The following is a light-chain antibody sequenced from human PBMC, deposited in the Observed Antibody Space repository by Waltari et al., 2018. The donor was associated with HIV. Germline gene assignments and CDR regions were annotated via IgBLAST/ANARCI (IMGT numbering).Light chain of an antibody. CDR3: QQYFTTPWT. CDR1: PSLLYSPNNKNF. J-gene: IGKJ1*01. Sequence: DIVMTQSPASLTVSLGKRASVHCMSSPSLLYSPNNKNFLVWYQQNPGQPPTLLIYWASSRESGVPARFSGSGSGTNFTLTISSLQPEDVATYFCQQYFTTPWTFGQGTKVE. V-gene: IGKV4-1*01. CDR2: WAS.